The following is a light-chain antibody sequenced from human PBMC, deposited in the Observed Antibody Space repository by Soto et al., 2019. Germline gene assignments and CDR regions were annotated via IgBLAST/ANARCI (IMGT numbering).Light chain of an antibody. J-gene: IGLJ3*02. CDR3: SSYTSSSTWL. V-gene: IGLV2-14*03. CDR1: SSDVGAYNY. Sequence: QSALTQPASVSGSPGQSITISCTGTSSDVGAYNYVSWYQQHPGKAPKLMIYEVSNRPSGVSNRFSGSKSANTASLTISGLQGGDEADYYCSSYTSSSTWLFGGGTQLTVL. CDR2: EVS.